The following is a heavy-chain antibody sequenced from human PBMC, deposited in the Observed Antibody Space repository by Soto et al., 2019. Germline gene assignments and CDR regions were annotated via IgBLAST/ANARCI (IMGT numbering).Heavy chain of an antibody. V-gene: IGHV4-34*01. CDR3: ARDRYGNYYHYGMDV. CDR1: GGSFSGYY. Sequence: NPSETLSLTCAVYGGSFSGYYWSWIRQPPGKGLEWIGEINHSGSTNYNPSLKSRVTISVDMSKKQFYLKVSSVIAADTAVYYCARDRYGNYYHYGMDVWGQGTTVTVSS. CDR2: INHSGST. J-gene: IGHJ6*02. D-gene: IGHD5-18*01.